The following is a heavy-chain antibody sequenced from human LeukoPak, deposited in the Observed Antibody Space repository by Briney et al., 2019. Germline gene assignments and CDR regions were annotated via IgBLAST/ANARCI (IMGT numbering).Heavy chain of an antibody. D-gene: IGHD6-6*01. Sequence: PSQTLSLTCTVAGGSISSGGYYWSWIRQHPGKGLEWIGYIYYSGSTYYNPSLNSRVTISVDTSKNQFSLKLSSVTAADTAVYYCAGTSIAYEFFDYWGQGTLVTVSS. CDR2: IYYSGST. CDR1: GGSISSGGYY. J-gene: IGHJ4*02. CDR3: AGTSIAYEFFDY. V-gene: IGHV4-31*03.